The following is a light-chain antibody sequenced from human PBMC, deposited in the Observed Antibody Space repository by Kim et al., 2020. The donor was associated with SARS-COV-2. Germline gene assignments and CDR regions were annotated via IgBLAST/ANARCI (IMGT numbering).Light chain of an antibody. J-gene: IGKJ2*01. CDR2: SAS. Sequence: PGERATRTCRASQSVCSNRLAWYQQKPGQAPRLLIYSASTRATAIPDRFSGSGSGTDFTLRISRLEPEDSAVYYCQQYGIAPPYTFGQGTKLEI. CDR1: QSVCSNR. V-gene: IGKV3-20*01. CDR3: QQYGIAPPYT.